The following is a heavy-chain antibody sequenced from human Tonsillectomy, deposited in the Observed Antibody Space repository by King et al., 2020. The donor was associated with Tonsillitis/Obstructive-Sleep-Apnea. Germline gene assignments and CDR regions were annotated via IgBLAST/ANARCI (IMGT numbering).Heavy chain of an antibody. Sequence: DVQLVESGGGLVQPGGSLRLSCAASGFTFSSYEMNWVRQAPGKGLEWVSYISSSGSTIYYADSVKGRFTISRDNAKNSLYLQMNSLRAEDTAVYYCARSQELLYYFDYWGQGTLVTVSS. J-gene: IGHJ4*02. D-gene: IGHD1-26*01. CDR1: GFTFSSYE. V-gene: IGHV3-48*03. CDR2: ISSSGSTI. CDR3: ARSQELLYYFDY.